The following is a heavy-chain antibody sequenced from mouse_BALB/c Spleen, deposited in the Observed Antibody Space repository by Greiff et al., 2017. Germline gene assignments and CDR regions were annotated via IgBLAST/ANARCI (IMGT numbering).Heavy chain of an antibody. Sequence: EVHLVESGGGLVKPGGSLKLSCAASGFTFSSYAMSWVRQSPEKRLEWVGEISSGGSDTYYPDTVTGRFTISRDNAKNTLYLEMSSLRSADTAMYSCSREGSTGKYYFDYWGQGTTLTVSS. CDR3: SREGSTGKYYFDY. CDR1: GFTFSSYA. CDR2: ISSGGSDT. J-gene: IGHJ2*01. V-gene: IGHV5-9-4*01.